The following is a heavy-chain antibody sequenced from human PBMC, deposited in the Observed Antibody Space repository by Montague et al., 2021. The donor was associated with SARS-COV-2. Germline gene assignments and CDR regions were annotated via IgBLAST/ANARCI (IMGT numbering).Heavy chain of an antibody. V-gene: IGHV4-31*03. CDR2: IYYSGSP. CDR1: GGSISSGGYS. D-gene: IGHD6-13*01. J-gene: IGHJ4*02. Sequence: TLSLTCTVSGGSISSGGYSWSWIRQHPEKGLEWIGYIYYSGSPYYNPSLKSRVTISVDTSKNQLSLKLSSVTAADTAVYYCARDVRWYSSSWFDYWGQGTLVTVSS. CDR3: ARDVRWYSSSWFDY.